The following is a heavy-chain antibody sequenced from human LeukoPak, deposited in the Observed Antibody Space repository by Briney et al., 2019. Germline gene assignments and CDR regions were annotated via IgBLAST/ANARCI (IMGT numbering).Heavy chain of an antibody. CDR1: GGSISNYY. CDR2: IYYTGST. D-gene: IGHD3-10*01. Sequence: PSETLSLTCTVSGGSISNYYWNWIRQPPGKGLEWIGYIYYTGSTNYNPSLKSRVTISVDTSKNQFSLKLSSVTAADTAVYYCARSLTGRGGMYYYYMDVWGKGTTVTISS. J-gene: IGHJ6*03. V-gene: IGHV4-59*13. CDR3: ARSLTGRGGMYYYYMDV.